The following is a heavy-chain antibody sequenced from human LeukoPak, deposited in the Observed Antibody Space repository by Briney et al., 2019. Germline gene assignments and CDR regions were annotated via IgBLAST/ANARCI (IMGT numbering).Heavy chain of an antibody. V-gene: IGHV4-59*08. CDR1: GGSISSYY. CDR3: ARHGAGAGGYAFDI. CDR2: IYYSGST. D-gene: IGHD1-26*01. J-gene: IGHJ3*02. Sequence: PSETLSLTCTVSGGSISSYYWSWIRQPPGKGLEWIGYIYYSGSTNYNPSLKSRVTISVDTSKNQFSLKLSSVTAADTAVYYCARHGAGAGGYAFDIWGQGTMVTVSS.